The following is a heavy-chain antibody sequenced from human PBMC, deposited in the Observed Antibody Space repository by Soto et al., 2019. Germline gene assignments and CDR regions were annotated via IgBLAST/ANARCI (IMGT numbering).Heavy chain of an antibody. CDR1: GYTVTSYG. Sequence: QVQLVHSGAEVKKPGASVKVSCKASGYTVTSYGISWVLPAPGQWLEWMGWISAYNGNTKYAHKLQGRVTMTTDTSTSTAYMELRSLRSDDTAVYYCARRAPPMDVWGQGTTVTVSS. V-gene: IGHV1-18*01. CDR3: ARRAPPMDV. J-gene: IGHJ6*02. CDR2: ISAYNGNT.